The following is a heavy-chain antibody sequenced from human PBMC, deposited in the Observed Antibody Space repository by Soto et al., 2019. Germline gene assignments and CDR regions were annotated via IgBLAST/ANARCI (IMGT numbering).Heavy chain of an antibody. CDR3: AISQDRGGRTMFIY. D-gene: IGHD3-16*01. J-gene: IGHJ4*02. V-gene: IGHV3-9*01. CDR2: INWKSDI. Sequence: GGSLRLSCAVSGFTFDDNAMHWVREAPEKGLEWVAGINWKSDIGYADSVKGRFTISRDNAENSLYLQMNSLRAEDTALYYCAISQDRGGRTMFIYWGQGTQVTVSS. CDR1: GFTFDDNA.